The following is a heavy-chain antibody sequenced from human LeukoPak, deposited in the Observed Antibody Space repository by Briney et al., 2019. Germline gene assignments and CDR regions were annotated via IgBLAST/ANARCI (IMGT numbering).Heavy chain of an antibody. V-gene: IGHV3-7*01. Sequence: GGSLRLSCAASGFSFSSYWMTWVRQAPGKGLEWVANIKRDGSQEHYVDSVKGRFTISRDNTKSSLYLQMNSLRAEDTAVYYCARSSNSGSYLDYWGQGTLVTVSS. CDR1: GFSFSSYW. CDR3: ARSSNSGSYLDY. J-gene: IGHJ4*02. CDR2: IKRDGSQE. D-gene: IGHD1-26*01.